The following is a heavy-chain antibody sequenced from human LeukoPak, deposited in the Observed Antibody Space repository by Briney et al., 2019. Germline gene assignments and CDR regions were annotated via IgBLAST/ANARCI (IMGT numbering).Heavy chain of an antibody. J-gene: IGHJ4*02. CDR1: GFTFSSYW. CDR3: TSHRWLRTFDY. V-gene: IGHV3-7*01. Sequence: PGGSLRLSCAASGFTFSSYWMSWVRQAPGKGLDWVAIIKQDESEKFYVDSVKGRFTISRDNAKNSLFLQMNSLRAEDTAVYFCTSHRWLRTFDYWGQGTLVTVSS. CDR2: IKQDESEK. D-gene: IGHD5-24*01.